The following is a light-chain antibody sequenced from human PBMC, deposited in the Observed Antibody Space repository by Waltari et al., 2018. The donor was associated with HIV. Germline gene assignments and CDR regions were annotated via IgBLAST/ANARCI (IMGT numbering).Light chain of an antibody. J-gene: IGLJ1*01. CDR2: EGS. CDR1: SSDVGSYNL. CDR3: CSYADSSLYV. V-gene: IGLV2-23*01. Sequence: QSALTQPASVSGSPGQSITISCTGTSSDVGSYNLVSWYQQHPGKAPKLMIYEGSKRPSGVSNRCSGSKSGNTTCLTISVLQAEDEAEYYCCSYADSSLYVFGTGTKVTVL.